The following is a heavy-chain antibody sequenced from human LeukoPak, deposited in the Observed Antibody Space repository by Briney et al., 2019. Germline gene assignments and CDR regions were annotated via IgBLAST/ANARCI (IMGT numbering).Heavy chain of an antibody. Sequence: GGSLRLSCAGSGFTFSGYAMNWVRQAPGKGLQWVSAISGTGGSTYYADYVKGRFTISRDNSKNTLYLQMNSLRAEDTAVYYCARSSVVVVAAPFDYWGQGTLVTVSS. V-gene: IGHV3-23*01. CDR1: GFTFSGYA. D-gene: IGHD2-15*01. CDR2: ISGTGGST. CDR3: ARSSVVVVAAPFDY. J-gene: IGHJ4*02.